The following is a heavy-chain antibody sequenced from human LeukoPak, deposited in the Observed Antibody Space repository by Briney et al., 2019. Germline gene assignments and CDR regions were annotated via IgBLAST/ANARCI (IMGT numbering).Heavy chain of an antibody. CDR3: ARNDYDFWSGFSSMDV. J-gene: IGHJ6*03. CDR2: INHSGST. CDR1: GGSFSGYY. D-gene: IGHD3-3*01. Sequence: SETLSLTCAVYGGSFSGYYWSWIRQPPGKGLEWIGEINHSGSTNYNPSLKSRVTISVDKSKNQFSLKLSSVTAADTAVYYCARNDYDFWSGFSSMDVWGKGTTVTVSS. V-gene: IGHV4-34*01.